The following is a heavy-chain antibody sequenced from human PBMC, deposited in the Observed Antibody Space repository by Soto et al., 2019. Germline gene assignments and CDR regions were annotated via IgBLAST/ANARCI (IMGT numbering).Heavy chain of an antibody. J-gene: IGHJ6*02. Sequence: PGGSLRLSCAASGFTFSSYAMSWVRQAPGKGLEWVSAISGSGGSTYYADSVKGRFTISRDNSKNTLYLQMNSLRAEDTAVYYCAKAWAVAGTMGGFYYYYGMDVSGQRTTVTVSS. CDR2: ISGSGGST. CDR3: AKAWAVAGTMGGFYYYYGMDV. D-gene: IGHD6-19*01. CDR1: GFTFSSYA. V-gene: IGHV3-23*01.